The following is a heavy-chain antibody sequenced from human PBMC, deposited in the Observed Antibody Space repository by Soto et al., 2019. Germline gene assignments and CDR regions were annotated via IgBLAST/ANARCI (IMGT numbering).Heavy chain of an antibody. J-gene: IGHJ3*02. V-gene: IGHV1-46*01. CDR1: GYTFTSYY. Sequence: QVQLVQSGAEVKKPGASVKVSCKASGYTFTSYYMYWVRQAPGQGLEWMGIINPSGGSTSYAQKSPGKVTMTRDTSTRTGYMELSSLRSEDTDVYYCARVEMATIKGNAFDIWGQGTMVTVSS. CDR2: INPSGGST. D-gene: IGHD5-12*01. CDR3: ARVEMATIKGNAFDI.